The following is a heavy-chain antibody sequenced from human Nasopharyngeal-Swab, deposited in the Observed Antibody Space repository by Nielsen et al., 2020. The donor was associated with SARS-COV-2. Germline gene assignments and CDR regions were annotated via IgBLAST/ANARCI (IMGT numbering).Heavy chain of an antibody. CDR3: ARSPRYYDSSGKLDY. D-gene: IGHD3-22*01. CDR1: GYTFTSYA. CDR2: INAGNGNT. V-gene: IGHV1-3*01. J-gene: IGHJ4*02. Sequence: ASVKVSCKASGYTFTSYAMHWVRQAPGQRPEWMGWINAGNGNTKYSQKFQGRVTITRDTSASTAYMELSSLRSEDTAVYYCARSPRYYDSSGKLDYWGQGTLVTVSS.